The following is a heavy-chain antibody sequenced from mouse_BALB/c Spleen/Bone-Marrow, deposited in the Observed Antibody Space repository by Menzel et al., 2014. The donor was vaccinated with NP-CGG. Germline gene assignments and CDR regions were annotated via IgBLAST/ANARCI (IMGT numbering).Heavy chain of an antibody. V-gene: IGHV7-3*02. Sequence: EVMVVESGGGLVKPGGSLKLSCATSGFTFTDYYMNWVRQPPGKALEWLGFIRSKANGYTTEYSASVKGRFTISRDNAQSTLYLQMNTLRSEDSAMYYCARDSRSTLSHFDYWGQGTTLTVSS. D-gene: IGHD1-1*01. J-gene: IGHJ2*01. CDR3: ARDSRSTLSHFDY. CDR1: GFTFTDYY. CDR2: IRSKANGYTT.